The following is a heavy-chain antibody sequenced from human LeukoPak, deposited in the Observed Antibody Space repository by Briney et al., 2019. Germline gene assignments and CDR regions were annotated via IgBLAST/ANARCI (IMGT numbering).Heavy chain of an antibody. Sequence: GGSLRLSCAASGFTFSSYAMSWGRQAPGKGLEWVSAISGSGGSTYYADSVKGRFTISRDNSKNTLYLQMNSLRAEDTAVYYCAKPIVVVPAAIYYFDYWGQGTLVTVSS. CDR1: GFTFSSYA. D-gene: IGHD2-2*01. J-gene: IGHJ4*02. CDR2: ISGSGGST. CDR3: AKPIVVVPAAIYYFDY. V-gene: IGHV3-23*01.